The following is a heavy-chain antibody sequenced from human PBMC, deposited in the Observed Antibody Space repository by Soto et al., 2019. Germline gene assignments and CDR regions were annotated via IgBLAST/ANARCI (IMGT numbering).Heavy chain of an antibody. J-gene: IGHJ4*02. V-gene: IGHV3-30*04. CDR1: GFTFSTYA. CDR2: IADDGSNK. CDR3: SRPPGIHSVVPPDX. D-gene: IGHD2-15*01. Sequence: WGSLRLSCAASGFTFSTYAMHWVRQAPGKGLEGVSCIADDGSNKHYAYSVKVRVTMSIDNSNKTLYLQMNSLRAEDTAVYYCSRPPGIHSVVPPDXWGQGTLLTVSX.